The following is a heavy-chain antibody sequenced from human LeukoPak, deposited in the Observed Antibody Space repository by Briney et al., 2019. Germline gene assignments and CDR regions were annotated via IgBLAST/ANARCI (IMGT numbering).Heavy chain of an antibody. J-gene: IGHJ6*02. CDR3: ARSYSNHLFGMDV. D-gene: IGHD4-11*01. CDR1: GFTFSSYA. Sequence: PGGSLRLSCAASGFTFSSYAMSWVRQAPGKGLEWVSAISGSGGSTYYADSVKGRFTISRDNSKNTVFLQMNSVRAEDTAVYYCARSYSNHLFGMDVWGQGTTVTVSS. CDR2: ISGSGGST. V-gene: IGHV3-23*01.